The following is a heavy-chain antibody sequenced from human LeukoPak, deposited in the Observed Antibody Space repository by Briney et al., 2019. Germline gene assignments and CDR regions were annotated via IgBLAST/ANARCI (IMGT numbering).Heavy chain of an antibody. J-gene: IGHJ4*02. CDR1: GFTFSSYG. CDR2: IRYDGSNK. Sequence: PGGSLRLSCAASGFTFSSYGMHWVRQAPGKGLEWVAFIRYDGSNKYYADSVKGRFTISRDNSKNTLYLQMDSLRAEDTAVYYCAKDSISRYYYDSSGYSDYWGQGNLVTVSS. D-gene: IGHD3-22*01. V-gene: IGHV3-30*02. CDR3: AKDSISRYYYDSSGYSDY.